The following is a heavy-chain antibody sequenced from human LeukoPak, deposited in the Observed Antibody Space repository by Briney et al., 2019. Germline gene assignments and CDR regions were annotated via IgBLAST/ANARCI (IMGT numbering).Heavy chain of an antibody. CDR3: ASADLDGSFDY. J-gene: IGHJ4*02. CDR1: GGSSSSYN. D-gene: IGHD3/OR15-3a*01. CDR2: IYNSGST. V-gene: IGHV4-59*04. Sequence: KPSETLSLTSTVSGGSSSSYNWNWIRQRPGNGLEWIVYIYNSGSTCYKTSLNSVVTMSVETSNTPFSLMLSSVTAAASASYYSASADLDGSFDYWGQGTLVTVSS.